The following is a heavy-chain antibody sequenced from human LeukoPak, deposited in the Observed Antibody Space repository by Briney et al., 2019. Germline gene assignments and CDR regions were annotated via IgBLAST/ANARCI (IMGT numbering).Heavy chain of an antibody. D-gene: IGHD3-16*01. J-gene: IGHJ4*02. Sequence: SETLSLTCTVSGYSISQDYYWGWIRQSPGKGLEWIGSIYHSGSTYYSASLKSRVTISVDTSKNQFSLKLSSVTAADTAVYYCARTNYDYYFDYWGQGTLVTVSS. CDR3: ARTNYDYYFDY. CDR1: GYSISQDYY. V-gene: IGHV4-38-2*02. CDR2: IYHSGST.